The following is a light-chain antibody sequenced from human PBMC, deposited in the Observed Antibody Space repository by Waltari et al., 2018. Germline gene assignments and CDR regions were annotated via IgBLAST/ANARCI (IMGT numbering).Light chain of an antibody. V-gene: IGKV1-39*01. J-gene: IGKJ4*01. CDR1: QSIGDS. CDR3: QQSYNDPLT. Sequence: DIQMTQSLSFLSASVGDRVTINCRASQSIGDSLNWYQQKPGKAPKLLIYAASTLQSGVPSRFSGSGYGTDFTLTISRLQREDFATYYCQQSYNDPLTFGGGTKMEIK. CDR2: AAS.